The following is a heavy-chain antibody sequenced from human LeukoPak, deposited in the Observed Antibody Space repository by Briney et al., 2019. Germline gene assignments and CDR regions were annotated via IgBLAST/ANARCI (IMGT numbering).Heavy chain of an antibody. Sequence: ASVKVSCKASGGTFSSYAISWVRQAPGQGLEWMGRIIPILGIANYAQKFQGRVTITADKSTSTAYMELSSLRSEDTAVYYCARDSTYGDYLVYWGQGTLVTVSS. CDR3: ARDSTYGDYLVY. D-gene: IGHD4-17*01. CDR2: IIPILGIA. V-gene: IGHV1-69*04. CDR1: GGTFSSYA. J-gene: IGHJ4*02.